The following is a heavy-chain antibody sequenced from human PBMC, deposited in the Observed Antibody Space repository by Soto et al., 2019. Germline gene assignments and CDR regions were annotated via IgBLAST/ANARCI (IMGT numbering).Heavy chain of an antibody. V-gene: IGHV4-34*01. D-gene: IGHD6-13*01. CDR1: GGSFSGYY. CDR2: INHSGST. J-gene: IGHJ6*02. CDR3: ARGWAAAGLYGMDV. Sequence: TSETLSLTCAVYGGSFSGYYWSWIRQPPGKGLEWIGEINHSGSTNYNPSLKSRVTISVDTSKNQFSLKLSSVTAADTAVYYCARGWAAAGLYGMDVWGQGTTVTVS.